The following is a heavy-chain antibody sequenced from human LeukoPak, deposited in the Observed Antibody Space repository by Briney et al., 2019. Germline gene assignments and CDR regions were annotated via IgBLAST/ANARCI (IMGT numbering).Heavy chain of an antibody. J-gene: IGHJ4*02. V-gene: IGHV3-21*01. CDR1: GFTFSSYS. D-gene: IGHD5-18*01. Sequence: PGGSLRLSCAASGFTFSSYSMNWVRQAPGKGLEWVSSISSSSSYIYYADSVKGRFTISRDNAKNSLYLQMNSLRAEDTAVYYCARVGGYSYGLYYFDYWGQGTLVTVSS. CDR3: ARVGGYSYGLYYFDY. CDR2: ISSSSSYI.